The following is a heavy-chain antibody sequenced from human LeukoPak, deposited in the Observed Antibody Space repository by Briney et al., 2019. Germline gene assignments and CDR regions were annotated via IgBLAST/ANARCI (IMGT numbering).Heavy chain of an antibody. CDR3: ARDLRPISGWYYFDY. J-gene: IGHJ4*02. CDR1: GFTFSSYA. CDR2: ISYDGSNK. V-gene: IGHV3-30-3*01. Sequence: GGSLRLSCAASGFTFSSYAMHWVRQAPGKGLEWVAVISYDGSNKYYADSVKGRFTISRDNSKNTLYLQMNSLRAEDTAVYYCARDLRPISGWYYFDYWGQGTLVTVSS. D-gene: IGHD6-19*01.